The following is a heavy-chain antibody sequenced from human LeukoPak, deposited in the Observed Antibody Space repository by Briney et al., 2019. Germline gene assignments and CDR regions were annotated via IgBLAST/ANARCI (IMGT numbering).Heavy chain of an antibody. Sequence: SETLSLTCSVSVGSICTSDYYWTWIRQPPGKGLEWIGTVYHSGSTYYNVSLLSRVTISVDTSKSQFSLKLTSVAIADTSVYYYARDGIVGVYTSHYMDVWGRGTTVTVSA. CDR3: ARDGIVGVYTSHYMDV. CDR1: VGSICTSDYY. V-gene: IGHV4-39*07. J-gene: IGHJ6*04. D-gene: IGHD3-16*01. CDR2: VYHSGST.